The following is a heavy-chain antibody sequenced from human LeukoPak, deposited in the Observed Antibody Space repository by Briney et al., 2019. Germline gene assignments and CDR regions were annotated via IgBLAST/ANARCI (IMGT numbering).Heavy chain of an antibody. D-gene: IGHD6-19*01. Sequence: SETLSLTCAVSGGSVSGHYWDWIRQPPGKGLEWIGYIYASGSANYHPSLKSRVTISLDTSENHVSLRLTSVAAEDTAVYYCAREAPGGSGWTYFDYWGQGSLVTVSS. CDR3: AREAPGGSGWTYFDY. CDR1: GGSVSGHY. V-gene: IGHV4-59*02. CDR2: IYASGSA. J-gene: IGHJ4*02.